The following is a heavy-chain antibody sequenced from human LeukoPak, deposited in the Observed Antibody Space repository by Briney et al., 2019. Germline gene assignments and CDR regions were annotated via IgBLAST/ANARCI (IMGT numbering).Heavy chain of an antibody. CDR2: INNSGST. D-gene: IGHD2-2*01. Sequence: SETLSLTCAVYGGSFSGYYWSWIRQPPGKGLEWIGEINNSGSTNYNPSLKSRVTISVDTSKNQFSLKLSSVTAADTAVYYCARGVVVPAAESYYYYGMDVWGQGTTVTVSS. J-gene: IGHJ6*02. V-gene: IGHV4-34*01. CDR3: ARGVVVPAAESYYYYGMDV. CDR1: GGSFSGYY.